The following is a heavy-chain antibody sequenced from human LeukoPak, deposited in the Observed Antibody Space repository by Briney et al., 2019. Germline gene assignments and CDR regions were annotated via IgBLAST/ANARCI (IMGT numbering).Heavy chain of an antibody. CDR2: INPNSGGT. CDR1: GYTFTGYY. CDR3: ARAVIEPYGDYYYYYGMDV. Sequence: ASVKVFCKASGYTFTGYYMHWVRQAPGQGLEWMGWINPNSGGTNYAQKFQGWVTMTRDTSISTAYMELSRLRSDDTAAYYCARAVIEPYGDYYYYYGMDVWGQGTTVTVSS. D-gene: IGHD4-17*01. J-gene: IGHJ6*02. V-gene: IGHV1-2*04.